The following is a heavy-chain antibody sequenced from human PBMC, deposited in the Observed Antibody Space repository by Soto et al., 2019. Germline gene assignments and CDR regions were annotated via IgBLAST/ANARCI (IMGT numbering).Heavy chain of an antibody. J-gene: IGHJ4*02. CDR2: ISPAGSNK. CDR1: GFIFSDYA. CDR3: ARETAFFSSSSTRFIRGVYFDY. V-gene: IGHV3-30*04. D-gene: IGHD6-6*01. Sequence: PGGSRILSCVASGFIFSDYAMHLARQAPGKGLECVALISPAGSNKYYADSVKGRFTISRDNSKNTLYLQMNSLRAEDTAVYYCARETAFFSSSSTRFIRGVYFDYWGQGNLVTVSS.